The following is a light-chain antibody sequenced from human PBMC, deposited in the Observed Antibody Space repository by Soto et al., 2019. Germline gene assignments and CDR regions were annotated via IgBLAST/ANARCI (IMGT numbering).Light chain of an antibody. CDR1: QSISSW. CDR3: QQYDSSPLT. Sequence: DIQMTQSPSTLSVSPGDRVTLTCRASQSISSWLAWYQQKPGKAPKILIYKAATLASGVPSRFSGSGSGTEFTLTISRLQPEDFATYYCQQYDSSPLTFGGGTKVEIK. J-gene: IGKJ4*01. CDR2: KAA. V-gene: IGKV1-5*03.